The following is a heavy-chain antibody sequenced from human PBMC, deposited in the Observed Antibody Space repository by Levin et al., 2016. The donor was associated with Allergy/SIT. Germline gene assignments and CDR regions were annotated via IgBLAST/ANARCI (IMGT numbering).Heavy chain of an antibody. CDR3: ARDLVGYCSSTSCPDY. D-gene: IGHD2-2*01. J-gene: IGHJ4*02. CDR2: IWYDGSNK. Sequence: VRQAPGKGLEWVAVIWYDGSNKYYADSVKGRFTISRDNSKNTLYLQMNSLRAEDTAVYYCARDLVGYCSSTSCPDYWGQGTLVTVSS. V-gene: IGHV3-33*01.